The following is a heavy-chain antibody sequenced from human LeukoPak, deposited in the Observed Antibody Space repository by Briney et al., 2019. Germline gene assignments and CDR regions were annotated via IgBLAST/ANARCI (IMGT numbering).Heavy chain of an antibody. CDR2: ISYDGSNK. CDR1: GFTFKSYG. CDR3: AKDLSVSVSLLGY. D-gene: IGHD3-16*01. J-gene: IGHJ4*02. V-gene: IGHV3-30*18. Sequence: GGSLRLSCAAAGFTFKSYGMHWVRQAPGKGLEWVAVISYDGSNKYYADSVKGRFTISRDNSKNTLYLQMNSLRAEDTAVYYCAKDLSVSVSLLGYWGQGTLVTVSS.